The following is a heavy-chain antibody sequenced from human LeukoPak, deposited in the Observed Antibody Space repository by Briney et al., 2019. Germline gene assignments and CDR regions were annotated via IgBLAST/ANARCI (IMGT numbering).Heavy chain of an antibody. CDR2: ISAYNGNT. J-gene: IGHJ3*02. CDR3: ARGRDIVVVPAANDAFDI. V-gene: IGHV1-18*01. D-gene: IGHD2-2*01. CDR1: GYTFTSYG. Sequence: ASVKVSCKASGYTFTSYGISWVRQAPGQGLEWMGWISAYNGNTNYAQKLQGRVTMTTDTSTSTAYMELRSLRSEDTAVYYCARGRDIVVVPAANDAFDIWGQGTMVTVSS.